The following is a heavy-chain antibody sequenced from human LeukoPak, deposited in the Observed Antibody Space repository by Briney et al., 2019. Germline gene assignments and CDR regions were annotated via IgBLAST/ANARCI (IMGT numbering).Heavy chain of an antibody. CDR2: IKQDASER. D-gene: IGHD3-10*01. CDR1: GFTFSSYW. J-gene: IGHJ4*02. Sequence: TGGSLRLSCAASGFTFSSYWTSWVRQAPGKGLEWVANIKQDASERYYVDSVKGRFTISRDSAKNSLYLQMNSLRAEDTAVYYCARLRGGSYFDYWGQGTLVTVSS. CDR3: ARLRGGSYFDY. V-gene: IGHV3-7*05.